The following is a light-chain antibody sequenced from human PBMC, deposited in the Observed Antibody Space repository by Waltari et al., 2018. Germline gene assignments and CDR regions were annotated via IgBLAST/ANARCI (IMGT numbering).Light chain of an antibody. J-gene: IGKJ2*01. V-gene: IGKV3-20*01. CDR2: GAS. Sequence: EIVLTQSPGTLSLSPGERATLSCRASQSVSSSYLAWYQQKPGQAPRLLLYGASSRAAGFPDRFSGSGSGTDFTLTISRLEPDDFAVYYCQQYGRSPGMYTFGQGTKLEI. CDR3: QQYGRSPGMYT. CDR1: QSVSSSY.